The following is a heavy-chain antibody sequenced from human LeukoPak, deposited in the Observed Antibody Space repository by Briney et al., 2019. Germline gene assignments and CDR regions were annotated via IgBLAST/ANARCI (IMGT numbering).Heavy chain of an antibody. V-gene: IGHV3-30*18. D-gene: IGHD3-10*01. J-gene: IGHJ3*02. CDR3: AKSLPYSRYRVQGYYAFDI. CDR1: GFTFSSYA. Sequence: PGRVLSLSCAASGFTFSSYAMHWVRLAPGKGLEWVAVISYDGSNKYYADSVKGRITISRDNSKNTLYLQMTSLSAEDTAVYYCAKSLPYSRYRVQGYYAFDIWGQGTMVTVSS. CDR2: ISYDGSNK.